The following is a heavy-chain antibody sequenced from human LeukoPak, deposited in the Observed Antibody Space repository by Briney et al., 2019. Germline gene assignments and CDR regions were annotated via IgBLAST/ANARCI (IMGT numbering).Heavy chain of an antibody. D-gene: IGHD6-13*01. CDR3: ARAQYSSSWDY. CDR2: IYYSGST. Sequence: SETLSLTCTVSGGSISSYYWSWIRQPPGKGLEWIGYIYYSGSTNYNPSLKSRVTISVDTSKNQFSLKLSSVTAADTAVYYCARAQYSSSWDYRGQGTLVTVSS. J-gene: IGHJ4*02. V-gene: IGHV4-59*01. CDR1: GGSISSYY.